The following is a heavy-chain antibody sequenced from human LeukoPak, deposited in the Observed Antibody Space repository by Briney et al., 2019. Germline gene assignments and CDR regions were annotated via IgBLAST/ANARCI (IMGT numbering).Heavy chain of an antibody. J-gene: IGHJ6*03. Sequence: SGGSLRLSCAASGFTFSSYGMSWVRQAPGKGLEWVSAISGSGGSTYYADSVKGRFTISRDNSKNTLYLQMNSLGAEDTAVYYCARSLRVRGVPDYMDVWGKGTTVTISS. V-gene: IGHV3-23*01. CDR1: GFTFSSYG. CDR2: ISGSGGST. D-gene: IGHD3-10*01. CDR3: ARSLRVRGVPDYMDV.